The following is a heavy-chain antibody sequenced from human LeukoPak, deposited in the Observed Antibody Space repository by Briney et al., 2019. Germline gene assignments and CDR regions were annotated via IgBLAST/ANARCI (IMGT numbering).Heavy chain of an antibody. V-gene: IGHV3-9*01. Sequence: GRSLRLSCAASGFTFDDYAMHWVRQAPGKGLEWVSGISWNSGSIGYADSVKGRFTISRDNAKNSLYLQMNSLRAEDTALYYCVPEPVAGTNYWGQGTLVTVSS. CDR1: GFTFDDYA. CDR3: VPEPVAGTNY. D-gene: IGHD6-19*01. J-gene: IGHJ4*02. CDR2: ISWNSGSI.